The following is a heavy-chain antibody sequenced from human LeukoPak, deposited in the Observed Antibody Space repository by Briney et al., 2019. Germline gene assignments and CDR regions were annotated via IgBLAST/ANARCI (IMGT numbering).Heavy chain of an antibody. Sequence: PGGSLRLSCAASGFTVSSNYISSVRQAPGKGLEWVTVSYSGGSTYYADSVKGRFTISRNNSRSTLYLQMHSLRAEDTAVYYCATTGTTLYYFDYWGQGTLVTVSS. V-gene: IGHV3-66*02. CDR2: SYSGGST. CDR1: GFTVSSNY. CDR3: ATTGTTLYYFDY. D-gene: IGHD1-1*01. J-gene: IGHJ4*02.